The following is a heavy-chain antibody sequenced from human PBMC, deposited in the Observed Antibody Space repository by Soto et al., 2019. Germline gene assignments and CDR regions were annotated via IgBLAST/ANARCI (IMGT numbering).Heavy chain of an antibody. V-gene: IGHV3-21*01. CDR1: GFTFSSYS. D-gene: IGHD4-17*01. Sequence: EVQLVESGGGLVKPGGSLRLSCAASGFTFSSYSMNWLRQAPGKGLEWVSSISSSSSYIYYADSVKGRFTISRDNAKNSLYLQMNSLRAVDTAVYYCAKSYGDYGEGFDYWGQGTLVTVSS. CDR2: ISSSSSYI. CDR3: AKSYGDYGEGFDY. J-gene: IGHJ4*02.